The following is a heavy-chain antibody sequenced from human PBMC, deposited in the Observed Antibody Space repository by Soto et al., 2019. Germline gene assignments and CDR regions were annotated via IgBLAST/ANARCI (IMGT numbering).Heavy chain of an antibody. J-gene: IGHJ4*02. V-gene: IGHV1-46*01. CDR1: GYPFGSYY. CDR2: INPSDGRT. CDR3: WRISKHRHETLGY. Sequence: SVKVYCKASGYPFGSYYMHWVRQAPGQGFEWMGIINPSDGRTTYAQKFQGRLTLTRDTSSTTLFMELSSLKAEDTPYYYSWRISKHRHETLGYWGQ.